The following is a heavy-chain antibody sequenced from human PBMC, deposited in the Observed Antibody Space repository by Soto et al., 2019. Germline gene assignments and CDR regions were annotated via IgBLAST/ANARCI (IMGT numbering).Heavy chain of an antibody. CDR2: IYHSGST. Sequence: SETLSLTCAVSGGSISSSNWWSWVRQPPGKGLEWIGEIYHSGSTNYNPSLKSRVTISVDKSKNQFSLKLSSVTAADTAMYYCARVGSSSSWTFDYWGQGTLVTVSS. V-gene: IGHV4-4*02. CDR1: GGSISSSNW. CDR3: ARVGSSSSWTFDY. D-gene: IGHD6-13*01. J-gene: IGHJ4*02.